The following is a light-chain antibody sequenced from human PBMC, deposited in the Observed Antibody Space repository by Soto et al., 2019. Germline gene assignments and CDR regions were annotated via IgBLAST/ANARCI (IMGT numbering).Light chain of an antibody. V-gene: IGKV1-17*01. J-gene: IGKJ1*01. CDR2: AAS. CDR3: LQHNTYPQT. Sequence: DIQMTQSPSSLSASVGDRVTITCRASQGIGNGLGWYQQKPGKAPKRLIYAASSLEGGVPSRFSGSGSGTEFTLTISSLQPEDFANYYCLQHNTYPQTFGQGTKVEIK. CDR1: QGIGNG.